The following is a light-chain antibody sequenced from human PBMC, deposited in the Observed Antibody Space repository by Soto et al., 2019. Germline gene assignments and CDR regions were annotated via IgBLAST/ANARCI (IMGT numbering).Light chain of an antibody. Sequence: DIVMTQSPDSLAVSLGERATINCMSSQSVLYSSNNKNYLGWYQQRVGQPPKLLIYWASTRESGVPDRFSGSGSGTDFTLTISSLQAEDVAVYYCQQYYSKPLTFGGGTKVEIK. V-gene: IGKV4-1*01. CDR2: WAS. CDR1: QSVLYSSNNKNY. J-gene: IGKJ4*01. CDR3: QQYYSKPLT.